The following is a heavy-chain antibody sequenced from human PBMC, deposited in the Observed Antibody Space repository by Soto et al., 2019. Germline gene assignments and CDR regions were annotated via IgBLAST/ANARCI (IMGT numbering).Heavy chain of an antibody. V-gene: IGHV1-18*01. CDR2: ISAYNGNT. D-gene: IGHD2-15*01. CDR3: ARRYCSGGSCYPGVNYYYYYMDV. Sequence: QVQLVQSGAEVKKPGASVKVSCKASGYTFTSYGIIWVRQAPGQGLEWMGWISAYNGNTNYAQKLQGRVTMTTDTSTSTAYMELRSLRSDDTAVYYCARRYCSGGSCYPGVNYYYYYMDVWGKGTTVTVSS. CDR1: GYTFTSYG. J-gene: IGHJ6*03.